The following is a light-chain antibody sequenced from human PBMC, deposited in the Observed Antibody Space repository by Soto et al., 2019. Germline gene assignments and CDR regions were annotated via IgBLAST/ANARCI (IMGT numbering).Light chain of an antibody. Sequence: QCALTQPASVSGSPGQSITISCTGTSSDVGGYNYVSWYQQHPGKAPKLMIYEVSYRPSGVSNRFSGSKSGTTASLTISGLQAEDEADYYCSSYTSSDTVVFGGGTKVTVL. CDR2: EVS. CDR3: SSYTSSDTVV. V-gene: IGLV2-14*01. CDR1: SSDVGGYNY. J-gene: IGLJ2*01.